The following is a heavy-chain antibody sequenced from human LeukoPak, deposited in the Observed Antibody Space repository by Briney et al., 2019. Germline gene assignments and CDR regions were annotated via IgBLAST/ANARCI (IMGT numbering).Heavy chain of an antibody. CDR3: ARASMVRGVLNDY. V-gene: IGHV4-30-4*01. CDR2: IYYSGST. Sequence: SETLSLTCTVSGGSISSGDYYWSWIRQPPGKGLEWIGYIYYSGSTYYNPSLKSRVTISLDTSKNLFSLKLSSVTAADTAVYYCARASMVRGVLNDYWGQGTLVTVSS. J-gene: IGHJ4*02. D-gene: IGHD3-10*01. CDR1: GGSISSGDYY.